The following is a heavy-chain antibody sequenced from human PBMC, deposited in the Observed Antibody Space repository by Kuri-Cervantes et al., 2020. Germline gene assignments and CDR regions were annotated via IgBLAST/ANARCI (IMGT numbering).Heavy chain of an antibody. D-gene: IGHD1-1*01. J-gene: IGHJ5*02. CDR3: ARNYNWNDVFSGGFDP. Sequence: ASVKVSCKASGYTFTSYAMHWVRQAPGQRLEWMGWINAGNGNTKYSQKFQGRVTITADESTSTAYMELSSLRSEDTAVYYCARNYNWNDVFSGGFDPWGQGTLVTVSS. V-gene: IGHV1-3*01. CDR1: GYTFTSYA. CDR2: INAGNGNT.